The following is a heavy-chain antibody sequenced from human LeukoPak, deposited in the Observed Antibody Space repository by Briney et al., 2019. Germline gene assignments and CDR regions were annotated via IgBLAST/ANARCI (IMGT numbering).Heavy chain of an antibody. J-gene: IGHJ4*02. D-gene: IGHD5-24*01. CDR2: IIPIFGTA. V-gene: IGHV1-69*13. CDR3: ASPHRDGYSASSDFDY. CDR1: GGTFSSYA. Sequence: SVKASCKASGGTFSSYAISWVRQAPGQGREWMGGIIPIFGTANYAQKFQGRVRITADESTSTDYMELSSLRSEDTAVYYCASPHRDGYSASSDFDYWGQGTLVTVSS.